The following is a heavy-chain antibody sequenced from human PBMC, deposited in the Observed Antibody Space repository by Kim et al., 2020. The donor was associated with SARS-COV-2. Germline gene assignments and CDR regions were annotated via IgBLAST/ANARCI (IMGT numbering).Heavy chain of an antibody. Sequence: SETLSLTCTVSGGSISSSSYYWGWIRQPPGKGLEWIGSIYYSGSTYYNPSLKSRVTISVDTSKNQFSLKLSSVTAADTAVYYCARDGTALADAFDIWGQGTMVTVSS. J-gene: IGHJ3*02. CDR1: GGSISSSSYY. CDR3: ARDGTALADAFDI. CDR2: IYYSGST. D-gene: IGHD2-8*02. V-gene: IGHV4-39*07.